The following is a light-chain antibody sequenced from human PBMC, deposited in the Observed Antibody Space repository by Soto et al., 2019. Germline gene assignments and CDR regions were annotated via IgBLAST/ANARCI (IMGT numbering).Light chain of an antibody. V-gene: IGKV3-15*01. CDR2: DAI. J-gene: IGKJ4*01. CDR3: QQYDAWPLT. Sequence: DKLISQSPATRSVSLGERVTLSCRASQNIHNHMSWFLQKPGQTPRLLIYDAIIRAPDVPAMFSGSWSGTEVTLTINSLQSEDFAVYYCQQYDAWPLTFGGGTKVDIK. CDR1: QNIHNH.